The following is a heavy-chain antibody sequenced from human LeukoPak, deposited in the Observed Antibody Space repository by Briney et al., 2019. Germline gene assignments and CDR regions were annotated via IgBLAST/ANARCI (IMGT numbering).Heavy chain of an antibody. CDR1: GGSISSYY. D-gene: IGHD5-18*01. CDR2: IYYTGAT. J-gene: IGHJ4*02. CDR3: ARAGYSYGTGYYFDY. V-gene: IGHV4-59*01. Sequence: SETLSLTCTVSGGSISSYYWSWIRLPPGKGLEWIGYIYYTGATYYNPSLKSRVTISLDTSKNQFSLKLSSVTAANAAVYYCARAGYSYGTGYYFDYWGQGALVTVSS.